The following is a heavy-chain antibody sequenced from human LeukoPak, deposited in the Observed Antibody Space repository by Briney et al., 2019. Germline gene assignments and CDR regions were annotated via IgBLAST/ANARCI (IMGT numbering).Heavy chain of an antibody. D-gene: IGHD4-17*01. CDR3: ARVPYGDYVGPGGY. CDR2: ISYDGSNK. J-gene: IGHJ4*02. Sequence: PGGSLTLSCAASGFTFSSYAMHWVRQAPGKELEWVAVISYDGSNKYYADSVKGRFTISRDNSKNTLYLQMNSLRAEDTAVYYCARVPYGDYVGPGGYWGQGTLVTVSS. CDR1: GFTFSSYA. V-gene: IGHV3-30-3*01.